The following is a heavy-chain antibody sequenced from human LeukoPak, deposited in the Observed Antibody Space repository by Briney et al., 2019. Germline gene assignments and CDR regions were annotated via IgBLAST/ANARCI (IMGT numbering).Heavy chain of an antibody. Sequence: GGALRLSCATSGFTFSTSDMHWVRQAPGKGLEWVSFIKYDGSRKNYVDSAKGRFTISRDNSKNTLYLQMFSLRPEDTAVYFCAKDLILWGQGTVVTVSS. CDR1: GFTFSTSD. V-gene: IGHV3-30*02. CDR2: IKYDGSRK. J-gene: IGHJ3*01. CDR3: AKDLIL.